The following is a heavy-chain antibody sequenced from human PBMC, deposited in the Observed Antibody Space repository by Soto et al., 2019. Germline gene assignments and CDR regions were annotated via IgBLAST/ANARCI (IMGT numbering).Heavy chain of an antibody. CDR3: ARESEDLTSNFDY. CDR2: ISSTTNYI. Sequence: EVQLVESGGGLVKPGGSLRLSCAASGFTFTRYSMNWVSQAPGKGLEWVSSISSTTNYIYYGDSMKGRFTISRDNAKNSLYLEMNSLRAEDTAVYYCARESEDLTSNFDYGGQGTLVTVSS. V-gene: IGHV3-21*06. CDR1: GFTFTRYS. J-gene: IGHJ4*02.